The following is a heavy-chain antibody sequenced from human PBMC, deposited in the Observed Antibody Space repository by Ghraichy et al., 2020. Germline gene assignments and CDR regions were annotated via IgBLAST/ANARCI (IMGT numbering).Heavy chain of an antibody. J-gene: IGHJ4*02. CDR2: IYHSGST. Sequence: SETLSLTCAVSGYSISSGYYWGWIRQPPGKGLEWIGSIYHSGSTYYNPSLKSRVTISVDTSKNQFSLKLSSVTAADTAVYYCARGHIVVVTDTPADYWGQGTLVTVSS. V-gene: IGHV4-38-2*01. CDR1: GYSISSGYY. CDR3: ARGHIVVVTDTPADY. D-gene: IGHD2-21*02.